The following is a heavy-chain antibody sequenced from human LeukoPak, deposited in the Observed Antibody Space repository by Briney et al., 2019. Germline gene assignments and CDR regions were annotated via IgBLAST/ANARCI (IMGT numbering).Heavy chain of an antibody. CDR3: ARPSNEGQWLVGQGVDY. CDR2: ISSSSSYI. J-gene: IGHJ4*02. D-gene: IGHD6-19*01. V-gene: IGHV3-21*01. Sequence: GGSLRLSCAASGFTFSSYSMNWVRQAPGKGLEWVSSISSSSSYIYYADSVKGRFTISRDNAKKSMYLEMNSLRAEDTAVYYCARPSNEGQWLVGQGVDYWGQGTLVTVSS. CDR1: GFTFSSYS.